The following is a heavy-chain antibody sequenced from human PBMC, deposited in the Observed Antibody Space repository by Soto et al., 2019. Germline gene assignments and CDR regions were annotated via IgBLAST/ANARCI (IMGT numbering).Heavy chain of an antibody. V-gene: IGHV3-30*18. D-gene: IGHD3-16*01. Sequence: QVQLVESGGGVVQPGRSLRLSCAASGFTFSTYALHWVRRAPGKGLEWVAVVSDDGNNKYYADSVKGRFTISRDNSENTLYLQMNSLKPEDTAVYYCAKAVNGWGELPDYWGQGTLVTVSS. CDR1: GFTFSTYA. CDR2: VSDDGNNK. J-gene: IGHJ4*02. CDR3: AKAVNGWGELPDY.